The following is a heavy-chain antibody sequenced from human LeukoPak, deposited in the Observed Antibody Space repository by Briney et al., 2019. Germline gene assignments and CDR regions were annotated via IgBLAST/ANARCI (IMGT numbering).Heavy chain of an antibody. J-gene: IGHJ6*03. Sequence: KPSETLSLTCAVYGGSFSGYYWSWIRQPPGKGLEWIGEINHSGSTNYNPSLKSRVTISVDTSKNQFSLKLSSVTAADTAVYYCASGNYYYYYMDVWGKGTTVTISS. CDR1: GGSFSGYY. CDR3: ASGNYYYYYMDV. V-gene: IGHV4-34*01. CDR2: INHSGST.